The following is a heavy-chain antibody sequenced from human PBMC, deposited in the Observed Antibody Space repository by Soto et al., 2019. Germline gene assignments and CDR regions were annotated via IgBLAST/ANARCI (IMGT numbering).Heavy chain of an antibody. D-gene: IGHD1-1*01. V-gene: IGHV1-18*01. Sequence: QIQLVQSGPEVKMPGASVKASCKTSRYTFSLYGITWVRQAPGQGLEWMGSAIGDDGSTDYAQNLLGRVTMTTDTSTTTAYMELRNLRSDDSAIYYCARRTLGSSIGIGDYWGQGDLVTVSS. CDR1: RYTFSLYG. CDR2: AIGDDGST. J-gene: IGHJ4*02. CDR3: ARRTLGSSIGIGDY.